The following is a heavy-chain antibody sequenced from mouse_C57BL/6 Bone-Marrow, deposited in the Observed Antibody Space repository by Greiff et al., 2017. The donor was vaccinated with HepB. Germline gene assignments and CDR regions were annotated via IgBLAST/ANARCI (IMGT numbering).Heavy chain of an antibody. CDR2: ISSGGSYT. CDR1: GFTFSSYG. J-gene: IGHJ3*01. V-gene: IGHV5-6*01. CDR3: ARLHYYGRSYGGVWFAY. D-gene: IGHD1-1*01. Sequence: EVQRVESGGDLVKPGGSLKLSCAASGFTFSSYGMSWVRQTPDKRLEWVATISSGGSYTYYPDSVKGRFTISSDNAKNTLYLQMSSLKSEDTAMYYCARLHYYGRSYGGVWFAYWGQGTLVTVSA.